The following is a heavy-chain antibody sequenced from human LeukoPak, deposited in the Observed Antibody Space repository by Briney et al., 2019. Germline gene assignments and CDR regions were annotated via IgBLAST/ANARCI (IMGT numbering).Heavy chain of an antibody. J-gene: IGHJ4*02. CDR3: ARDYDSFDY. V-gene: IGHV4-34*01. CDR1: GGSFSGYY. CDR2: INHSGST. D-gene: IGHD3-22*01. Sequence: ASETLSLTCAVYGGSFSGYYWSWIRQPPGKGLEWIGEINHSGSTNYNPSLKSRVTISVDTSKNQFSLKLSSVTAADTAVYYCARDYDSFDYWGQGTLVTVSS.